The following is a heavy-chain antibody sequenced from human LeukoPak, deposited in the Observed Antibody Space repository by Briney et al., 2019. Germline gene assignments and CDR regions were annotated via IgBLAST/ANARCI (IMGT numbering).Heavy chain of an antibody. Sequence: SGPTLLNPTQTLTLTCTFSGFSLSTSGMCVSWILQPPGKALECLARIDWDDDKYCITSLKTRLTISKYTSKNQVVLSMTNLDPVDTATYYCARIVLSSGYYFDYWGQGTLVTVSS. D-gene: IGHD3-22*01. V-gene: IGHV2-70*11. CDR1: GFSLSTSGMC. CDR2: IDWDDDK. CDR3: ARIVLSSGYYFDY. J-gene: IGHJ4*02.